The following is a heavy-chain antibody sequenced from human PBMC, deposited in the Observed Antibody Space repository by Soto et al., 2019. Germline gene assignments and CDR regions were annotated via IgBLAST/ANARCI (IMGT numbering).Heavy chain of an antibody. D-gene: IGHD3-10*01. CDR1: GGSISTTSYY. V-gene: IGHV4-39*02. J-gene: IGHJ6*02. CDR3: ARRGGAAAPYYNAMDV. CDR2: IFYSGTT. Sequence: PSETLSLTCSVSGGSISTTSYYWDWVRQPPGKGLEWIGSIFYSGTTYHNPPLKSRVTISVDTSKNHFSLKLSSVTAADTAVYYCARRGGAAAPYYNAMDVWGQGTTVTVSS.